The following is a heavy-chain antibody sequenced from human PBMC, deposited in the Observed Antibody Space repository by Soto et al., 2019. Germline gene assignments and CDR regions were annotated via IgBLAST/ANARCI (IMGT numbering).Heavy chain of an antibody. CDR2: VSPNGDNK. J-gene: IGHJ6*02. V-gene: IGHV3-64D*08. CDR3: IRGFYGLDV. Sequence: EVQLVESGGGLVQPGGSLRLPCSASGFTLSGRSMHWVRQAPGKGLEYVSGVSPNGDNKYYTDSVKGRFTISRDNSKNTLYLQMSSLRPEDTAVFYCIRGFYGLDVWGQGTTVTVSS. CDR1: GFTLSGRS.